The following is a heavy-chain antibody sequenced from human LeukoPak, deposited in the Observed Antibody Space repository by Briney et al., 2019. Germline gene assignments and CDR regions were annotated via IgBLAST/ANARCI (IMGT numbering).Heavy chain of an antibody. CDR1: GPSFSDYS. D-gene: IGHD6-6*01. V-gene: IGHV3-21*01. J-gene: IGHJ4*02. Sequence: NPGGSLRLSCTASGPSFSDYSMNWVRQAPGKGLEWVSSISSGSSYICHADSVKGRFTISRDNAKNSLYLQMNSLRAEDTAVYYCAGGILAARGYFDYWGQGTLVTVSS. CDR2: ISSGSSYI. CDR3: AGGILAARGYFDY.